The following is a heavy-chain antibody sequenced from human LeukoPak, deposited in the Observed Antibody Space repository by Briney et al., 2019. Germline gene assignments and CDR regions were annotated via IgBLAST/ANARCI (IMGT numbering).Heavy chain of an antibody. CDR1: GGSISSYY. Sequence: SETLSLTCTVSGGSISSYYWSWIRQPPGKGLEWIGYIYYSGSTNYNPSLKSRVTISVDTSKNQFSLKLSSATAADTAVYYCASRRYSGSYLGWYFDYWGQGTLVTVSS. CDR3: ASRRYSGSYLGWYFDY. D-gene: IGHD1-26*01. V-gene: IGHV4-59*01. J-gene: IGHJ4*02. CDR2: IYYSGST.